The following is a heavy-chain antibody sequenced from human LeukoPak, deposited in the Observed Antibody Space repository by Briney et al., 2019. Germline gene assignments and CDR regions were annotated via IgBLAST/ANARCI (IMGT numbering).Heavy chain of an antibody. J-gene: IGHJ4*02. CDR3: ARVMLQYGCPIY. CDR2: ISANNGNT. V-gene: IGHV1-18*01. Sequence: ASVKVSCKASGYTFTDFGISWVRQAPGHGLEWMGWISANNGNTNYAQKLQGRVTMTTDTSTSTAYMELRSLRSDDTAVYYCARVMLQYGCPIYWGQGTLVTVSS. D-gene: IGHD3-10*01. CDR1: GYTFTDFG.